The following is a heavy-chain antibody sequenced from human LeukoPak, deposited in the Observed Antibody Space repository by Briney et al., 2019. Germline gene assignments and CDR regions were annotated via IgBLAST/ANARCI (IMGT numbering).Heavy chain of an antibody. CDR1: GYTFTSYY. D-gene: IGHD2-2*01. J-gene: IGHJ6*04. Sequence: ASVKVSCKASGYTFTSYYMHWVRQAPGQGLEWMGIINPSGGSTSYAQKFQGRVTMTRDTSTSTVYMELSSLRSEDTAVYYCAREYCSSTSCSGHYYYYGMDVWGKGTTVTVSS. CDR2: INPSGGST. V-gene: IGHV1-46*01. CDR3: AREYCSSTSCSGHYYYYGMDV.